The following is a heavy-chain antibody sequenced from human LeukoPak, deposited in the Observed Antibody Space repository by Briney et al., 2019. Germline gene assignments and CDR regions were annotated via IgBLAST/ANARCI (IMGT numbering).Heavy chain of an antibody. J-gene: IGHJ4*02. CDR1: GFTLSSHT. CDR2: ISRSSSEI. V-gene: IGHV3-48*01. D-gene: IGHD4-17*01. Sequence: GGSLRLSCAASGFTLSSHTMNWVRQAPGKGLEWVSDISRSSSEIHYADFVTGRFTISRDNAKNSVYLQMNSLRAEDTAVYYCARAGPTVTEPVDYWGQGTLVTVSS. CDR3: ARAGPTVTEPVDY.